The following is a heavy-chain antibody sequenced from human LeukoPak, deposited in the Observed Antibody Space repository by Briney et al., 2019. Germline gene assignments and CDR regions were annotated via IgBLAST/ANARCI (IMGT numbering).Heavy chain of an antibody. CDR1: GYTFNDYY. J-gene: IGHJ4*02. CDR3: ARGSRSFDWLRSYFDF. V-gene: IGHV1-69-2*01. D-gene: IGHD3-9*01. Sequence: VKISCKASGYTFNDYYIHWVQQAPGKGLEWMGRVDLEDGDTIYAEKFQGRVTITADTCTDTAYMDLSSLRSFDTAVYYCARGSRSFDWLRSYFDFWGQGTLVSVSS. CDR2: VDLEDGDT.